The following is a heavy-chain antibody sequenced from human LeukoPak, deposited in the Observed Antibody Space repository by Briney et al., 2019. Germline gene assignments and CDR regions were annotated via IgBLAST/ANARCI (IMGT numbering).Heavy chain of an antibody. CDR2: INPKSGYT. J-gene: IGHJ4*02. D-gene: IGHD2-15*01. CDR1: GYTFTTLD. Sequence: GASVKVSCKASGYTFTTLDINWVRQATGQGLEWMGWINPKSGYTGYAQKFQGRVTITRDTSTSTAYKELSSLRSEDTAVYYCARADGSPDYWGQGTLVTVSS. CDR3: ARADGSPDY. V-gene: IGHV1-8*03.